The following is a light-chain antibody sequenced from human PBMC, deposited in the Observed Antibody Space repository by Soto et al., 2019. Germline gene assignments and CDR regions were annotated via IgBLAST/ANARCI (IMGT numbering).Light chain of an antibody. CDR3: QEAISFPRT. V-gene: IGKV1-12*01. CDR1: QSISTC. Sequence: DIQMTQSPSSVSASVGDRVTITCRASQSISTCLAWYQQKLGKAPNLLISAASSLQSGAPSRFSGSGSGTDFTLVISSLQAEDFATYYCQEAISFPRTFGQGTQVEIK. J-gene: IGKJ1*01. CDR2: AAS.